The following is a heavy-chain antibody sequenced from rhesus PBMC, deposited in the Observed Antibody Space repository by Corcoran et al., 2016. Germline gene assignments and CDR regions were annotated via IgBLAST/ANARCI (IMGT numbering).Heavy chain of an antibody. V-gene: IGHV4-160*01. CDR3: ARSVPPIVDYFDY. Sequence: QVQLQESGPGLVKPSETLSLTCAVSGGSISSNYWSWIRQPPGKGLEWIGRIYGSGGGSDSNPSLKSLVTVSPDTSKHQFSLKLSSVTAADTAVYYCARSVPPIVDYFDYWGQGVLVTVSS. CDR1: GGSISSNY. J-gene: IGHJ4*01. CDR2: IYGSGGGS. D-gene: IGHD2-15*01.